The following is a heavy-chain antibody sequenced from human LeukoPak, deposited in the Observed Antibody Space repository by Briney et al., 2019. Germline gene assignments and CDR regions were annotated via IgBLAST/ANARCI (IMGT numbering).Heavy chain of an antibody. V-gene: IGHV4-34*01. D-gene: IGHD2-8*01. J-gene: IGHJ4*02. Sequence: PSETLSLTCAICGGSFSGYYWNWIRQPPGKGLEWIGQINHSGSTNYNPSLKSRVTISIDTSKNQFSLKLTSVTAADTAMYYCARRANGPSYWGQGTLVTVSS. CDR3: ARRANGPSY. CDR1: GGSFSGYY. CDR2: INHSGST.